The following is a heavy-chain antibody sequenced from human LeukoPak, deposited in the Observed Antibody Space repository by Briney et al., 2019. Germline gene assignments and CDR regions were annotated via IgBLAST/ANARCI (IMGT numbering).Heavy chain of an antibody. CDR1: GFTSSSYS. CDR3: AVISGSYWFFDY. V-gene: IGHV3-21*01. D-gene: IGHD1-26*01. CDR2: ISSSSSYI. J-gene: IGHJ4*02. Sequence: GGSLRLSCAASGFTSSSYSMNWVRQAPGKGLEWVSSISSSSSYIYYADSVKGRFTISRDNAKNSLYLQMNSLRAEDTAVYYCAVISGSYWFFDYWGQGTLVTVSS.